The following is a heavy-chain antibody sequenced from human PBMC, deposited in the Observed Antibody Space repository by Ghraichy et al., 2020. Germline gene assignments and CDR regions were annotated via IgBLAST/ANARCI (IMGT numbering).Heavy chain of an antibody. Sequence: SVNVSCKASGGTFSSYAISWVRQAPGQGLEWMGGIIPIFGTANYAQKFQGRVTITADESTSTAYMELSSLRSEDTAVYYCAISPTYYVWGSEWYFDLWGRGTLVTVSS. CDR3: AISPTYYVWGSEWYFDL. J-gene: IGHJ2*01. CDR2: IIPIFGTA. D-gene: IGHD3-16*01. V-gene: IGHV1-69*13. CDR1: GGTFSSYA.